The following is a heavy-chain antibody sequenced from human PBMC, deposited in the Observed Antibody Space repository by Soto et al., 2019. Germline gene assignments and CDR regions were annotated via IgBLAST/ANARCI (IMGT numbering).Heavy chain of an antibody. V-gene: IGHV3-9*01. CDR2: ISWNSGSI. J-gene: IGHJ6*04. CDR3: AKHSTETTLYDYSFLAV. CDR1: VDYA. D-gene: IGHD4-4*01. Sequence: VDYARHRIRKAKGKGLEWVSGISWNSGSIGYADSVKGRFTISRDNAKNSLYLQMNSLRAEDTALYYCAKHSTETTLYDYSFLAVRRNGTTVPVSP.